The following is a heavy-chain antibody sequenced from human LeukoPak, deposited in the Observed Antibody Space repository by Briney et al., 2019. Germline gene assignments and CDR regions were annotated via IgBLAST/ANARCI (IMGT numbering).Heavy chain of an antibody. J-gene: IGHJ1*01. Sequence: GGSLRLSCAASGFTFSSYAMSWVRQAPGKGLEWVSAISGSGGSTYYADSVKGRFTISRDNSKNTLYLQMNSLRAEDTAVYYCAKRNAAAGTPTTRHWGQGTLVTVYS. CDR2: ISGSGGST. CDR3: AKRNAAAGTPTTRH. V-gene: IGHV3-23*01. D-gene: IGHD6-13*01. CDR1: GFTFSSYA.